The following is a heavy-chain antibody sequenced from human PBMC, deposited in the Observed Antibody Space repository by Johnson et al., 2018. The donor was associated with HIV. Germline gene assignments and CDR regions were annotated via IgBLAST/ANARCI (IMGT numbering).Heavy chain of an antibody. V-gene: IGHV3-30*04. CDR2: ISYDGSNK. CDR3: AKNSAAFDI. D-gene: IGHD2/OR15-2a*01. J-gene: IGHJ3*02. Sequence: QMLLVESGGGVVQPGRSLRLSCAASGFTFSSYAMHWVHQAPGKGLEWVAVISYDGSNKYYADSVKGRFTISRDNSKNTLYLQMNSLRAEDTAVYYCAKNSAAFDIWGQGTMVTVSS. CDR1: GFTFSSYA.